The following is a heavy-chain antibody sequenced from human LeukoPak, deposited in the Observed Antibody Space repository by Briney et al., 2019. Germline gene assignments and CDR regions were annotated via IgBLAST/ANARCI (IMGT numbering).Heavy chain of an antibody. Sequence: ASVKVSCKASGYTFTRYAMNWVRQAPGQGLEWMGWISAYNGNTNYAQKLQGRVTMTTDTSTSTAYMELRSLRSDDTAVYYCARLRDYDILTGSMDVWGKGTTVTISS. CDR1: GYTFTRYA. CDR3: ARLRDYDILTGSMDV. V-gene: IGHV1-18*01. D-gene: IGHD3-9*01. J-gene: IGHJ6*03. CDR2: ISAYNGNT.